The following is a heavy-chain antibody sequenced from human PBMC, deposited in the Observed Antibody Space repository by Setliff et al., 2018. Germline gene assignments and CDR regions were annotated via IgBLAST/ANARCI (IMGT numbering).Heavy chain of an antibody. CDR2: IRVYDGYT. D-gene: IGHD1-26*01. J-gene: IGHJ4*02. CDR1: GYMFTTYS. CDR3: VRDLGQWALDF. V-gene: IGHV1-18*01. Sequence: ASVKVSCKTSGYMFTTYSISWVRQDPGQGLEWMGWIRVYDGYTDYAQKFQGRVTMTKDTSTSTAYMELRSLRPDDTAVYYCVRDLGQWALDFWGQGTLVTVS.